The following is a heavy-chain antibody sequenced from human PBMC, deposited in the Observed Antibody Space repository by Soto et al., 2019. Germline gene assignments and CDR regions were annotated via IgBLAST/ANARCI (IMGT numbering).Heavy chain of an antibody. J-gene: IGHJ4*02. V-gene: IGHV3-15*01. Sequence: PGGSLRLSCAASGFTFSNAWMSWVRQAPGKGLEWVGRIKSKTDGGTTDYAAPVKGRFTISRDDSKNTLYLQMNSLKTEDTAVYYCTTKGLRYCSGGSCYVDYWGQGTLVTVSS. CDR1: GFTFSNAW. D-gene: IGHD2-15*01. CDR3: TTKGLRYCSGGSCYVDY. CDR2: IKSKTDGGTT.